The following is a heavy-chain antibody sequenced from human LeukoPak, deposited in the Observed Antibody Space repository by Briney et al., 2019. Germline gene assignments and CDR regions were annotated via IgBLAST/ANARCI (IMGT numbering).Heavy chain of an antibody. J-gene: IGHJ4*02. D-gene: IGHD6-19*01. CDR1: GFTFSSYT. CDR2: ISHDGGNK. V-gene: IGHV3-30-3*01. Sequence: PGGSLRPSCAASGFTFSSYTMHWVRQAPDKGLEWVAVISHDGGNKYYADSVKGRFTISRDNSKNTLYLQMNGLRAEETAMYYCATPYTSGWSLYFDNWGQGTLVTVSS. CDR3: ATPYTSGWSLYFDN.